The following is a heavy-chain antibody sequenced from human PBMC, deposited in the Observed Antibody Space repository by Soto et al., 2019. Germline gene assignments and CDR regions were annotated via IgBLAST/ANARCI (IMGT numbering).Heavy chain of an antibody. J-gene: IGHJ6*02. V-gene: IGHV3-15*07. CDR1: GFTFSNAW. CDR3: TTHKVATIAYYYYGMDV. D-gene: IGHD5-12*01. CDR2: IKSKTDGGTT. Sequence: GGSLRLCCAASGFTFSNAWMNGVRQAPGKGLEWVGRIKSKTDGGTTDYAAPVKGRFTISRDDSKNTLYLQMNSLKTEDTAVNYCTTHKVATIAYYYYGMDVWGQGTTVTVSS.